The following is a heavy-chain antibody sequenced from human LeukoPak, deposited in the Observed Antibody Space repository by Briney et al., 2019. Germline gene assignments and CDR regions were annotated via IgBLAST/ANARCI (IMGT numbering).Heavy chain of an antibody. V-gene: IGHV3-66*02. D-gene: IGHD5-24*01. CDR3: ARQRDGYNSDPFDI. Sequence: HPGGSLRLSCAASGFSVSSNYMSWVRQAPGKGLEWVPVIYTGDRTDYADPVKGRFTVSRDNSKNTMYLQTNSLKTEDTALYYCARQRDGYNSDPFDIWGQGTMVTVFS. CDR2: IYTGDRT. CDR1: GFSVSSNY. J-gene: IGHJ3*02.